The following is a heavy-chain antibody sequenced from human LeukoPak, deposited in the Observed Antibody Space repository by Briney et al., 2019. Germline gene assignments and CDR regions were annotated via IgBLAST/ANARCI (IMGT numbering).Heavy chain of an antibody. J-gene: IGHJ4*02. Sequence: SVKVSCKASGYTFTSHDINWVRQATGQGLEWMGWMNPNSGNTGYAQKFQGRVTMTRDTSKNTAYLELSSLKSEDTAVYYCARGPHERSGYPDDWGQGTLVTVSS. V-gene: IGHV1-8*01. D-gene: IGHD3-22*01. CDR2: MNPNSGNT. CDR3: ARGPHERSGYPDD. CDR1: GYTFTSHD.